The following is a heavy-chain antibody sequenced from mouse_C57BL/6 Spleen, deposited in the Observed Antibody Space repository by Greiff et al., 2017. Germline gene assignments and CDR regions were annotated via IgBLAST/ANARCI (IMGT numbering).Heavy chain of an antibody. V-gene: IGHV1-26*01. Sequence: VQLQQSGPELVKPGASVKISCKASGYTFTDYYMNWVKQSHGKSLEWIGDINPNNGGTSYNQKFKGKATLTVDKSSSTAYMELRSLTSEDSAVYYCASEDPMDYWGQGTSVTVSS. CDR2: INPNNGGT. CDR3: ASEDPMDY. CDR1: GYTFTDYY. J-gene: IGHJ4*01.